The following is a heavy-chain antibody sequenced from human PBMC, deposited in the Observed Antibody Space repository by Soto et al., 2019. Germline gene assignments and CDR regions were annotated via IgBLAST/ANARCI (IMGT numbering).Heavy chain of an antibody. J-gene: IGHJ6*02. D-gene: IGHD2-15*01. CDR1: GGSIDSYF. Sequence: QVQLQESGPGLVKPSETLSLTGSVSGGSIDSYFWSWIRQPAGKGLEWLGRIYSSGGTNYNVSLASRVTMSVDTSKSQFSLELRSVTDADTAVYYCARWATVASSHGMDVWGPGTTVNVSS. V-gene: IGHV4-4*07. CDR2: IYSSGGT. CDR3: ARWATVASSHGMDV.